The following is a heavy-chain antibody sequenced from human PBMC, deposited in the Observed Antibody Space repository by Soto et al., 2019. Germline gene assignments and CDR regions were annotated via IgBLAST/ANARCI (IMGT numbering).Heavy chain of an antibody. CDR2: ISGGADDT. V-gene: IGHV3-23*01. J-gene: IGHJ4*02. Sequence: EVQLLESGGGLVQPGGSLRLFCTASGSTFSNYAMGWVRQAPGKGLEWVSVISGGADDTHYADSVKGRFTISRDNSKNTLYVQMDSLRAEDTAVYYCAKAINDYYAPLDYWGQGMRVTVSS. CDR3: AKAINDYYAPLDY. D-gene: IGHD3-3*01. CDR1: GSTFSNYA.